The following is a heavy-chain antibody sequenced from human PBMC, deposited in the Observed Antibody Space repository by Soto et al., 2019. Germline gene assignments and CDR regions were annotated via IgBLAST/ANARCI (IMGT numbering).Heavy chain of an antibody. D-gene: IGHD5-12*01. CDR2: IYPGDSDT. J-gene: IGHJ6*02. Sequence: PGESLKISCQGSGYSFTSYWIGWVRQMPRKGLEWMGIIYPGDSDTRYSPSFQGQVTISADKSISTAYLQWSSLKASDTAMYYCARQGYSGYDPGTYYYYGMDVWGQGTTVTVSS. CDR1: GYSFTSYW. V-gene: IGHV5-51*01. CDR3: ARQGYSGYDPGTYYYYGMDV.